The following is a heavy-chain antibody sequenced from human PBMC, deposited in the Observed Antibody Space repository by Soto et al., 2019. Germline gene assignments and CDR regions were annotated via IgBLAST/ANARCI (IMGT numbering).Heavy chain of an antibody. J-gene: IGHJ6*02. CDR3: ASPAAMVYYYGMDV. CDR2: IIPIFGTA. CDR1: GGTFSSYA. D-gene: IGHD2-2*01. V-gene: IGHV1-69*13. Sequence: SVKVSCKASGGTFSSYAISWVRQAPGQGLEWMGGIIPIFGTANYAQKFQGRVTITADESTSTAYMELSSLRSEETAVYYCASPAAMVYYYGMDVWGQGTTVTVSS.